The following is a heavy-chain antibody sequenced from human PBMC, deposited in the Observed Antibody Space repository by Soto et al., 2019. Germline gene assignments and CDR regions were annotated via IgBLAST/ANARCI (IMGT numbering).Heavy chain of an antibody. CDR1: GGTFSSYT. CDR3: SREPIYGGNSRKFDP. V-gene: IGHV1-69*08. Sequence: QVQLVQSGAEVKKPGSSVKVSCKASGGTFSSYTISWVRQAPGQGLEWMGRIIPILGIANYAQKFQGRVTITADKPTSTAYMELSSLRSEDTAVYYCSREPIYGGNSRKFDPWGQGTLVTVSS. CDR2: IIPILGIA. D-gene: IGHD4-17*01. J-gene: IGHJ5*02.